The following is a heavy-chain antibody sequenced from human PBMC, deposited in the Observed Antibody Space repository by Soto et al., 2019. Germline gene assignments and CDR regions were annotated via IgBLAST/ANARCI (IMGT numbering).Heavy chain of an antibody. CDR3: ARDREYYYGMDV. D-gene: IGHD1-26*01. CDR2: IYYSGST. CDR1: GSSLSSRSYY. Sequence: LSLTGTVPGSSLSSRSYYRSSIRPPPVTGLECSGYIYYSGSTNYNPPLKSRVTRSVDTSKNQFSLKLSSVTAADTAVYYCARDREYYYGMDVWGQGTTVTVSS. V-gene: IGHV4-61*01. J-gene: IGHJ6*02.